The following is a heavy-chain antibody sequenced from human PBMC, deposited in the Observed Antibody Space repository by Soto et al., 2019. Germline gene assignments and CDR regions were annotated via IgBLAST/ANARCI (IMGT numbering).Heavy chain of an antibody. D-gene: IGHD3-22*01. J-gene: IGHJ3*02. V-gene: IGHV3-23*01. CDR1: GFTFSSYA. CDR2: ISGSGGST. Sequence: PGGSLRLSCAASGFTFSSYAMGWVRQAPGKGLEWVSAISGSGGSTYYADSVKGRFTISRDNSKNTLYLQMNSLRAEDTAVYYCAKARSITMIVEAPRDAFDIWGQGTMVTVSS. CDR3: AKARSITMIVEAPRDAFDI.